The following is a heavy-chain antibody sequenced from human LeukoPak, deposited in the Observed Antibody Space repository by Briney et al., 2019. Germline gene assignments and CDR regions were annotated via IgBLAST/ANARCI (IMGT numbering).Heavy chain of an antibody. J-gene: IGHJ4*02. CDR1: GYTFTSYG. CDR3: ARALSFPYCSRTSWYGDY. Sequence: ASVKVSCKASGYTFTSYGISWVRQAPGQGLEWMGWISPYNANTNYAQKLQGRVTMTTDTSTNTAYMELRSLRSDDTAVYYCARALSFPYCSRTSWYGDYWGQGTLVTVSS. V-gene: IGHV1-18*01. CDR2: ISPYNANT. D-gene: IGHD2-2*01.